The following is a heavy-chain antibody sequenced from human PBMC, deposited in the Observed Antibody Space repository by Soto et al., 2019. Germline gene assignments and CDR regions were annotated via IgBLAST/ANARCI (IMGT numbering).Heavy chain of an antibody. J-gene: IGHJ6*02. Sequence: GGSLILSCAASEFTFNSYGLIWVRQAPGKGLEWVSGIRRRGGGTYYADSETGRFTISRDNSNNTLYLQMNSLRAEDTAVYYCAKGVATGGYYYYSMDVWGQGTTVTVSS. V-gene: IGHV3-23*01. D-gene: IGHD5-12*01. CDR1: EFTFNSYG. CDR3: AKGVATGGYYYYSMDV. CDR2: IRRRGGGT.